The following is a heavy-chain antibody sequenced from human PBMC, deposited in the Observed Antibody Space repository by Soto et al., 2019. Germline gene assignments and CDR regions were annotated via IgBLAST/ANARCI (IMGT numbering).Heavy chain of an antibody. D-gene: IGHD3-22*01. CDR1: GGSISSGGYY. CDR2: IYCSGST. Sequence: SETLSLTCTVSGGSISSGGYYWSWIRQHPGKGLEWIGYIYCSGSTYYNPSLKSRVTISVDTSKNQFSLKLSSVTAADTAVYYCAREYYYDSSGYYTIDYWGQGTLVTVSS. CDR3: AREYYYDSSGYYTIDY. J-gene: IGHJ4*02. V-gene: IGHV4-31*03.